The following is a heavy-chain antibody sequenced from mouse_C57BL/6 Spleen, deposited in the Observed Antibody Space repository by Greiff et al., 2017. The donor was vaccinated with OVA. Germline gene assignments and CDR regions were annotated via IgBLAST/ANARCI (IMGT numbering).Heavy chain of an antibody. CDR1: GYTFTSYW. V-gene: IGHV1-53*01. J-gene: IGHJ1*03. D-gene: IGHD1-1*01. Sequence: IQLQQPGTELVKPGASVKLSCKASGYTFTSYWMHWVKQRPGQGLEWIGNINPSNGGTNYNEKFKSKATLTVDKSSSTAYMQLSSLTSEDSAVYYCARDPITTVTGYFDVWGTGTTVTVSS. CDR3: ARDPITTVTGYFDV. CDR2: INPSNGGT.